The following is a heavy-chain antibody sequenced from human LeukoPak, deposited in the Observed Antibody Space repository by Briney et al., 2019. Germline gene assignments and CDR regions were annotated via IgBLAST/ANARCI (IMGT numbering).Heavy chain of an antibody. CDR3: ASLYCSSTRCYGPYYYYGMDV. V-gene: IGHV1-24*01. J-gene: IGHJ6*02. Sequence: ASVKVSCKVSGYTLTELSMHWVRQAPGKGLEWMGGFDPEDGKTIYAQKFQGRVTMTEDTSTDTAYMELSSLRSEDTAVDYCASLYCSSTRCYGPYYYYGMDVWGQGATVTVSS. CDR2: FDPEDGKT. CDR1: GYTLTELS. D-gene: IGHD2-2*01.